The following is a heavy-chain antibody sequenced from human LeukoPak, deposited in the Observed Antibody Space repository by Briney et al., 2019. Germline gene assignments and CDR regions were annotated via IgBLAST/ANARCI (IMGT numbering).Heavy chain of an antibody. D-gene: IGHD3-22*01. CDR2: IKSKTDGGTA. Sequence: GGSLRLSCAASGFIFSNAWMSWVRQAPGKGLGWVGRIKSKTDGGTADYAAPVKGRFTISRDDSKNTLYLQMNSLKTEDTAVYYCTTDRYYDAAYTTWGQGTLVTVSS. CDR1: GFIFSNAW. J-gene: IGHJ4*02. CDR3: TTDRYYDAAYTT. V-gene: IGHV3-15*01.